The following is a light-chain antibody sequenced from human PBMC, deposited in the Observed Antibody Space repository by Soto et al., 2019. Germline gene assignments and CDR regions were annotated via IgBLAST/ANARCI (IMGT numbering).Light chain of an antibody. CDR2: DAS. CDR1: QTVRNNY. CDR3: QQFGTSPYT. J-gene: IGKJ2*01. Sequence: EFVLTQSPGTLSLSPGERATLSCRASQTVRNNYLAWYQQKPGQAPRLLIYDASIRASGIPDRFSGSGSGTDFTLTISRLEPEDFAVYWCQQFGTSPYTFGQGTKVDIK. V-gene: IGKV3-20*01.